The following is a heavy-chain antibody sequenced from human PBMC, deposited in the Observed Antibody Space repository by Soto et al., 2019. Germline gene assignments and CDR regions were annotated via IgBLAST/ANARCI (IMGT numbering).Heavy chain of an antibody. V-gene: IGHV1-69*06. CDR1: GGTFSSYV. J-gene: IGHJ5*02. CDR2: IIPIFGTA. Sequence: QVQLVQSGAEVKKPGSSVMVSCKASGGTFSSYVVRWVRQAPGQGLEWVGGIIPIFGTANYAQKFQGRVTITADKSTSTVYMELSSLRSDDTAVYYCASGEHNWFDPWGQGTLVTVSS. CDR3: ASGEHNWFDP. D-gene: IGHD1-26*01.